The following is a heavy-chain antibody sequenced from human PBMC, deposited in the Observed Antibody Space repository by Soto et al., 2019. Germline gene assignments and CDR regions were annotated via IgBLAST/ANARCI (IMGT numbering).Heavy chain of an antibody. J-gene: IGHJ3*02. Sequence: QLHLVQSGAVVKKPGASVTVSCSASGYPVTAYYMHWVRQAPGRGLEWMGGINPATGAAKYTQTFPGRGTLTRDTSPSTVFKELSGLPSEDTAVFYCARGGGVGVAGSAAFDMWGQGTLVTVSS. V-gene: IGHV1-2*02. CDR2: INPATGAA. CDR1: GYPVTAYY. D-gene: IGHD3-3*01. CDR3: ARGGGVGVAGSAAFDM.